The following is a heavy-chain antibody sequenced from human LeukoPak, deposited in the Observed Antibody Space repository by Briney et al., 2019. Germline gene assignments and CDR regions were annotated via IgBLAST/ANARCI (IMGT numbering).Heavy chain of an antibody. CDR3: ARDKSLWFGELLGPIDY. J-gene: IGHJ4*02. CDR1: GFTFSSYW. Sequence: QTGGSLRLSCAASGFTFSSYWISWVRQAPGKGLEWVANIKQDGSEKYYVDSVKGRFTISRDNAKNSLYLQMNSLRAEDTAVYYCARDKSLWFGELLGPIDYWGQGTLVTVSS. V-gene: IGHV3-7*01. CDR2: IKQDGSEK. D-gene: IGHD3-10*01.